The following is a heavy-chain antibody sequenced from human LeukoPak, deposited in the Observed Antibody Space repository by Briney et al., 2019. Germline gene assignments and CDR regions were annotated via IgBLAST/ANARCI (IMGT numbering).Heavy chain of an antibody. CDR2: INTDGTVT. CDR3: ARGGYYSLDY. CDR1: GFTFSKYW. Sequence: GSLRLSCAASGFTFSKYWMLWVRQAPGKGLESVSRINTDGTVTTYADYVKGRFTISRDNAKNTLYLQMNSLRAEDTAVYYCARGGYYSLDYWGQGTPVTVSS. V-gene: IGHV3-74*01. D-gene: IGHD2-21*01. J-gene: IGHJ4*02.